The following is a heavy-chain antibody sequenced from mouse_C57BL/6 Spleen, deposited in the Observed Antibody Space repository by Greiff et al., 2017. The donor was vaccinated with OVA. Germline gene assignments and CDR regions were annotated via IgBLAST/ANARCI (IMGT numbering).Heavy chain of an antibody. Sequence: VQLQQSGAELVKPGASVKLSCTASGFNIKDYYMHWVKQRTEQGLEWIGRIDPEDGENKYAPKFQGKATITADTSTNTAFLQLISLTSEDTAGYYCARSEWAWFAYWGQGTLVTVSA. J-gene: IGHJ3*01. V-gene: IGHV14-2*01. D-gene: IGHD1-3*01. CDR2: IDPEDGEN. CDR3: ARSEWAWFAY. CDR1: GFNIKDYY.